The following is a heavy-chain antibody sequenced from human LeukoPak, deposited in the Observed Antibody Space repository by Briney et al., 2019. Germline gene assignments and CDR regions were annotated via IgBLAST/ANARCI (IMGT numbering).Heavy chain of an antibody. V-gene: IGHV4-59*12. CDR1: GGSISSYY. D-gene: IGHD4-17*01. CDR3: ARDPTTVTTIFDS. CDR2: IYYSGST. J-gene: IGHJ4*02. Sequence: SETLSLTCTVSGGSISSYYWGWVRQPPGKGLEWIGYIYYSGSTNYNPSLKSRVSMSGDTSKNQVSLKLRSVTAADTAVYYCARDPTTVTTIFDSWGQGTLVTVSS.